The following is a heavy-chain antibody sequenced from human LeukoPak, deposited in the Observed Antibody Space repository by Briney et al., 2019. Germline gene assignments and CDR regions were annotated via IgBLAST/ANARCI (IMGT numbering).Heavy chain of an antibody. Sequence: PGRSLRLSCAASGFTFGDYAMHWVRQAPGKGLEWVSGISWNSGSIGYADCVKGRFTISRDNAKNSLYLQMNSLRAEDTALYYCAKDLGFLEGRWGQGTLVTVSS. CDR2: ISWNSGSI. D-gene: IGHD3-3*01. CDR3: AKDLGFLEGR. J-gene: IGHJ4*02. V-gene: IGHV3-9*01. CDR1: GFTFGDYA.